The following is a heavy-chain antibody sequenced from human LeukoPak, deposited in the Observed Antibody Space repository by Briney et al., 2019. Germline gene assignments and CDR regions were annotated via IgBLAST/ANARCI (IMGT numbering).Heavy chain of an antibody. D-gene: IGHD7-27*01. CDR2: IYYSGST. J-gene: IGHJ4*02. Sequence: PSETLSLTCTVSGGSISSYYWSWLRQPPGKGLEWIGYIYYSGSTNYNPSLKSRVTISVDTSKNQFSLKLSSVTAADTAVYYCARGVGGTRRLTVDYWGQGTLVTVSS. CDR1: GGSISSYY. CDR3: ARGVGGTRRLTVDY. V-gene: IGHV4-59*01.